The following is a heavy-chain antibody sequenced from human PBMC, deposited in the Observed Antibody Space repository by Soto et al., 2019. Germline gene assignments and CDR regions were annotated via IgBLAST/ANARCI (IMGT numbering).Heavy chain of an antibody. CDR3: AGSSGWFGMDAFDI. J-gene: IGHJ3*02. V-gene: IGHV5-51*01. CDR2: IYPADSDT. CDR1: GYSFTSYW. D-gene: IGHD3-22*01. Sequence: GESLKISCKGSGYSFTSYWIGWVRQKPGKGLEWMGIIYPADSDTTYSPSFQGQVTISVDKSITTAYLQWSSLKASDSAMYYCAGSSGWFGMDAFDIWGQGTLVTVSS.